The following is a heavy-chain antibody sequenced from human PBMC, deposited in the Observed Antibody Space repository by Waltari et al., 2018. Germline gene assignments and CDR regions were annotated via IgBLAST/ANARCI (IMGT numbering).Heavy chain of an antibody. J-gene: IGHJ6*02. CDR1: GFTFSSYE. V-gene: IGHV3-48*03. CDR2: ISSSGSTI. Sequence: EVQLVESGGGLVQPGGSLRLSCAASGFTFSSYEMNWVRQAPGKGLEWVSYISSSGSTIYYADSGKGRFTISRDNAKNSLYLQMNSLRAEDTAVYYCAAPGSTMVRGANYYYYYGMDVWGQGTTVTVSS. CDR3: AAPGSTMVRGANYYYYYGMDV. D-gene: IGHD3-10*01.